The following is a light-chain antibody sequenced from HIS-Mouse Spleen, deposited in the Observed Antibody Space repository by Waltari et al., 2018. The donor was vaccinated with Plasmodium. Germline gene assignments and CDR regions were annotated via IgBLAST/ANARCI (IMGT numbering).Light chain of an antibody. CDR2: DAS. J-gene: IGKJ2*01. Sequence: DIQMTRSPSSLSASVGVRVTITCQASQDISNYLNWYQQKPGKAPKLLIYDASNLETGVPSRFSGSGSGTDFTFTISSLQPEDIATYYCQQYDNLPPYTFGQGTKLEIK. V-gene: IGKV1-33*01. CDR3: QQYDNLPPYT. CDR1: QDISNY.